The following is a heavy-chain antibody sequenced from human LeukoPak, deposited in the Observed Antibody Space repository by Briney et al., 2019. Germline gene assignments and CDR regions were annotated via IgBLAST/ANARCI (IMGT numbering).Heavy chain of an antibody. J-gene: IGHJ4*02. CDR3: AILSTYYYDSKGGNTFDY. CDR2: ISGDGRDI. V-gene: IGHV3-23*01. D-gene: IGHD3-22*01. Sequence: GGSLRLSCAASAFTFSSYGMSWVRQAPGKGLEWVSAISGDGRDIFYADAVKGRFTISRDNAKNSLYLQMNSLRAEDTAEYYCAILSTYYYDSKGGNTFDYWGQGTLVTVSS. CDR1: AFTFSSYG.